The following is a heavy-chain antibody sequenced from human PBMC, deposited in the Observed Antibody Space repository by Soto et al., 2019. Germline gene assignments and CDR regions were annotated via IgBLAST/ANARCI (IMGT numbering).Heavy chain of an antibody. Sequence: QVQLVQSAAEVKKPGASEEGSCKASGYTFTSYGISWVRQAPGQGLEWMGWISAYNGNTNYAQKLQGRVTMTTDTSTRTAYMELRRLRSDDTAVYYCARDWFGVDYWGQGILVTVSS. CDR1: GYTFTSYG. CDR3: ARDWFGVDY. D-gene: IGHD3-16*01. V-gene: IGHV1-18*01. J-gene: IGHJ4*02. CDR2: ISAYNGNT.